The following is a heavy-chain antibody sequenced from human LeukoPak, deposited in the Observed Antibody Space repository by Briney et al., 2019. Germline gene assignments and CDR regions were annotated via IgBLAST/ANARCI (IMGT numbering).Heavy chain of an antibody. V-gene: IGHV3-48*01. J-gene: IGHJ4*02. CDR2: IGIDSGNT. D-gene: IGHD5-24*01. CDR3: ARDYKYAFDN. CDR1: GFTFRDYS. Sequence: PGGSLRLSCAASGFTFRDYSMNWVRQAPGKGLEWISYIGIDSGNTNYADSVKGRFTISGDKAKNSLYLQMNSLRVEDTAVYYCARDYKYAFDNWGQGNLVTVSS.